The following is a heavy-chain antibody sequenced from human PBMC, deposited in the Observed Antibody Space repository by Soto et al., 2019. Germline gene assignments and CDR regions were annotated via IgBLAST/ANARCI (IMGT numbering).Heavy chain of an antibody. CDR2: IFYSGIT. J-gene: IGHJ4*02. V-gene: IGHV4-39*01. CDR1: GDSISSSTYY. D-gene: IGHD1-26*01. CDR3: ARRKYSGTFWSLDY. Sequence: SETLSLTCTVSGDSISSSTYYWTWIRQPPGKGLEWIGNIFYSGITHYNPSLRSRFILSVDTSKNQFSLNLSSVTAADTAVYYCARRKYSGTFWSLDYWGQGIMATVSS.